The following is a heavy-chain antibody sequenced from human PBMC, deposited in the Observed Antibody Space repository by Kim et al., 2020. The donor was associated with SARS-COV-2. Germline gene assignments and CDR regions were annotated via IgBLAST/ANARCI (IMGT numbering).Heavy chain of an antibody. V-gene: IGHV1-46*01. J-gene: IGHJ4*02. CDR2: ST. Sequence: STSYAQKFQGRVTMTRDTSTSTVYMELRSLRAEDTAVYYCAREEYSGIDYWGQGTLVTVSS. D-gene: IGHD2-21*01. CDR3: AREEYSGIDY.